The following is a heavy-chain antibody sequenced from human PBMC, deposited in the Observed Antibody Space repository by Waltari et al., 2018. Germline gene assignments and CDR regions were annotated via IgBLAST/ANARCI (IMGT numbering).Heavy chain of an antibody. J-gene: IGHJ3*02. V-gene: IGHV3-23*04. D-gene: IGHD5-12*01. CDR2: IRGSGGST. CDR1: GFTFSSYA. CDR3: AKDHLVGQQTDYDAFDI. Sequence: EVQLVESGGGLVQPGGSLRLSCAASGFTFSSYAMSWVRQAPGKGLEWVSAIRGSGGSTYDADAVKGRFTIARDNSKNTLYLQMNSRRAEDTAGYYCAKDHLVGQQTDYDAFDIWGQGTMVTVSS.